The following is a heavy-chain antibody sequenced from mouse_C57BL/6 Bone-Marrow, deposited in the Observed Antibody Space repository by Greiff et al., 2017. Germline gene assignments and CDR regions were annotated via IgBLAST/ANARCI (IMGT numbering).Heavy chain of an antibody. D-gene: IGHD1-1*01. J-gene: IGHJ3*01. CDR1: GFTFSSYG. V-gene: IGHV5-6*02. Sequence: EVKLMESGGDLVKPGGSLKLSCAASGFTFSSYGMSWVRQTPDKRLEWVATISSGGSYTYYPDSVKGRFTISRDNAKNTLYLQMSSLKSEDTAMYYCARRDYYGSSPAWFAYWGQGTLVTVSA. CDR2: ISSGGSYT. CDR3: ARRDYYGSSPAWFAY.